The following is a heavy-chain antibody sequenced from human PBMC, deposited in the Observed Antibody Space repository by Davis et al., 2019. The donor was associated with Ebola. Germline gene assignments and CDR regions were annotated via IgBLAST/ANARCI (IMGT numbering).Heavy chain of an antibody. Sequence: PSETLSLTCTVSGGSISTYHWSWIRQSPGKGLEWIGYIYFSGSTTYNPSLRSRVTLSVDPSKNQFSLRLTSVTAADTAVYYCARVTAYYYDSSGYYSEHYFDYWGQGTLVTVSS. V-gene: IGHV4-59*12. D-gene: IGHD3-22*01. CDR1: GGSISTYH. CDR3: ARVTAYYYDSSGYYSEHYFDY. J-gene: IGHJ4*02. CDR2: IYFSGST.